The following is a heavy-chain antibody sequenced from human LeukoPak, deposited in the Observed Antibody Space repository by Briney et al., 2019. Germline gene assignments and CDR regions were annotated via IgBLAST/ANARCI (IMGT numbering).Heavy chain of an antibody. Sequence: GGSLRLSCAASGFTFSSYWMSWVRQAPGKGLEWVANIKQDGSEKYYVDSVKGRFTISRDNAKNSLYLQMSSLRAEDTAVYYCARVYYGSGSPRHFDYWGQGTLVTVSS. D-gene: IGHD3-10*01. V-gene: IGHV3-7*03. CDR3: ARVYYGSGSPRHFDY. J-gene: IGHJ4*02. CDR2: IKQDGSEK. CDR1: GFTFSSYW.